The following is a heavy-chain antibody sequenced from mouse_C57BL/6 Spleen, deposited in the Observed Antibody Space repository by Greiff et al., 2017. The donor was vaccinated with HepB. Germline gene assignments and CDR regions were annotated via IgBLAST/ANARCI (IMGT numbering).Heavy chain of an antibody. CDR2: ISSGSSTI. CDR1: GFTFSDYG. Sequence: DVHLVESGGGLVKPGGSLKLSCAASGFTFSDYGMHWVRQAPEKGLEWVAYISSGSSTIYYADTVKGRFTISRDNAKNTLFLQMTSLRSEDTAMYYCAKETASWFAYWGQGTLVTVSA. CDR3: AKETASWFAY. V-gene: IGHV5-17*01. D-gene: IGHD3-2*01. J-gene: IGHJ3*01.